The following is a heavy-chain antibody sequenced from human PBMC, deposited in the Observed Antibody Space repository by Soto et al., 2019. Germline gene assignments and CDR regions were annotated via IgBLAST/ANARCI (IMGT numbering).Heavy chain of an antibody. CDR1: GGTFSSYA. Sequence: QVQLVQSGAEVKKPGSSVKVSCKASGGTFSSYAISWVRQAPGQGLEWMGGISPIFGTANYAQKFQGRVTITADESTSTAYMELSSLRSEDTAVYYCARQTRGWSRVRFDPWGQGTLVTVSS. CDR3: ARQTRGWSRVRFDP. D-gene: IGHD6-19*01. CDR2: ISPIFGTA. V-gene: IGHV1-69*01. J-gene: IGHJ5*02.